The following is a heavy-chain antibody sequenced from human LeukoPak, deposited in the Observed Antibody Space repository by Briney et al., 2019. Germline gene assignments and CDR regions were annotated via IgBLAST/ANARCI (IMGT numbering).Heavy chain of an antibody. Sequence: ASVKVSCKASGYTFTSYGISWVRQAPGQGLEWMGWISAYNGNTNYAQKLQGRVTMTTDTSTSTAYMELRSLRSDDTAVYYCARDRRQAAAGKQGFDYWGQGTLVTVSS. CDR2: ISAYNGNT. V-gene: IGHV1-18*01. D-gene: IGHD6-13*01. CDR1: GYTFTSYG. CDR3: ARDRRQAAAGKQGFDY. J-gene: IGHJ4*02.